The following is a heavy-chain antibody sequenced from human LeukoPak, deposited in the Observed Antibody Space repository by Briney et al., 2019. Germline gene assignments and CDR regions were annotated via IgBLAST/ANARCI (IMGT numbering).Heavy chain of an antibody. V-gene: IGHV4-59*01. Sequence: SETLSLSCTVSGGSISSYYWSWIRQPPGKGLEWIGYIYYSGGTNYNPSLKSRVTISVDTSKIQFSLKLSSVTAADTAVYYCARGGYGSGSYGGYYYYMDVWGKWTTVTVSS. J-gene: IGHJ6*03. CDR2: IYYSGGT. CDR3: ARGGYGSGSYGGYYYYMDV. D-gene: IGHD3-10*01. CDR1: GGSISSYY.